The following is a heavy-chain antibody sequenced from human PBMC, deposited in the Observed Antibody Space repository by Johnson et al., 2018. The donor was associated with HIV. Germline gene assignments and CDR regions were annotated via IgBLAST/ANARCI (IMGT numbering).Heavy chain of an antibody. CDR2: ISWISGSI. J-gene: IGHJ3*02. Sequence: VQLVESGGGVVQPGRSLRLSCAASGFTFDDYAMHWVRQVPGKGLEWVSGISWISGSIGYADSVKGRFTISRDNAKNSLYLQMNSLGTEDTALYYCAKARTYGGNVDDAFDIWGQGTMVTVSS. CDR1: GFTFDDYA. CDR3: AKARTYGGNVDDAFDI. V-gene: IGHV3-9*01. D-gene: IGHD4-23*01.